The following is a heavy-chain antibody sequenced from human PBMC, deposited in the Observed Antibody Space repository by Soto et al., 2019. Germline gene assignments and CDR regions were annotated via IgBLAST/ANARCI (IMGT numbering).Heavy chain of an antibody. Sequence: SETLSLTCTVSGGSISNNYWSWIRQPPGKRLEWIGYVYYTGSTDYDPSLKSRVTISLDTSKNQLSLKLSSVTAADTAVYYCARHDSRGWFSVEYWGQGTLVTVSS. CDR2: VYYTGST. V-gene: IGHV4-59*08. D-gene: IGHD6-19*01. J-gene: IGHJ4*02. CDR3: ARHDSRGWFSVEY. CDR1: GGSISNNY.